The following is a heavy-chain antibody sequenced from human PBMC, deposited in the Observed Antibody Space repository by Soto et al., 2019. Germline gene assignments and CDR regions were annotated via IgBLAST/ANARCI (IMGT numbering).Heavy chain of an antibody. D-gene: IGHD2-2*03. CDR1: GDSIRSYS. J-gene: IGHJ4*02. CDR2: IHYNGNT. V-gene: IGHV4-59*01. CDR3: AREGNLGRWIQPLDS. Sequence: PSETLSLTCTFSGDSIRSYSWSWILQPPGKGLEWIGNIHYNGNTKYSPSLKSRVTMSVDTSKNHFSLKLISVTTADTAVYFCAREGNLGRWIQPLDSWGQGTLVTVS.